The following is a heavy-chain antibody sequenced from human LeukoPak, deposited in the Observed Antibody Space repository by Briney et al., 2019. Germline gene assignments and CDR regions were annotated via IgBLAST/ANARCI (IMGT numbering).Heavy chain of an antibody. D-gene: IGHD2-2*01. CDR3: ARAGQGYCSSASCFLSLDY. J-gene: IGHJ4*02. CDR2: IYHSGST. CDR1: GGSGGPISRSNW. Sequence: SETLCLTCAVSGGSGGPISRSNWWNWVRQPPGKGLEWIGEIYHSGSTNYNPSLKSRVTISVDKSKNQFSLKLNSVTAADTAVYYCARAGQGYCSSASCFLSLDYWGQGTLVTVSS. V-gene: IGHV4-4*02.